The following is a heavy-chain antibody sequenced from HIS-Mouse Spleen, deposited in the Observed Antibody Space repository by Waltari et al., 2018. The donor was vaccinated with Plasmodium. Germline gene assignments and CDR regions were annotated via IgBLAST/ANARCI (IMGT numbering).Heavy chain of an antibody. D-gene: IGHD6-19*01. Sequence: EVQLVESGGGLVQPGGSLRLSCAASGFTFSSYWMSWVRQAPGKGRGWVAKIKQEGSEKNYVESGKGRFTISRDNAKNSLYLQMNSLRAEDTAVDYCARGRVAVAGTAYWGQGTLVTVSS. CDR1: GFTFSSYW. V-gene: IGHV3-7*01. J-gene: IGHJ4*02. CDR3: ARGRVAVAGTAY. CDR2: IKQEGSEK.